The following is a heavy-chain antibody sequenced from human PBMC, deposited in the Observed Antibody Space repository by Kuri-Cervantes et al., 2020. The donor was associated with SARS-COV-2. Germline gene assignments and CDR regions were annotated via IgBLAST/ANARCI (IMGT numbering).Heavy chain of an antibody. CDR3: ARQMMSSITIFGVVITRNWFDP. CDR2: IYYSGST. CDR1: GGSISSSSYY. Sequence: SETLSLTCIVSGGSISSSSYYWGWIRQPPGKGPEWIGSIYYSGSTYYNPSLKSRVNISVDTSKNQSSLKLSSVTAADTAVYYCARQMMSSITIFGVVITRNWFDPWGQGTLVTVSS. D-gene: IGHD3-3*01. J-gene: IGHJ5*02. V-gene: IGHV4-39*01.